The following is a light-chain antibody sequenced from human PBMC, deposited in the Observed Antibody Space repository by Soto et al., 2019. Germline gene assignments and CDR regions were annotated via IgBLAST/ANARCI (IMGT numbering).Light chain of an antibody. Sequence: EIVLTQSPGTLSLSPGERATLSCRASQSVSSSYLAWYQQKPGQAPRLLIYGASSRATGIPDSFSGSGSGTDFTLTISRLEPEDFAVYYCQQYGSSLFTFGPGNKVYIK. V-gene: IGKV3-20*01. CDR3: QQYGSSLFT. J-gene: IGKJ3*01. CDR1: QSVSSSY. CDR2: GAS.